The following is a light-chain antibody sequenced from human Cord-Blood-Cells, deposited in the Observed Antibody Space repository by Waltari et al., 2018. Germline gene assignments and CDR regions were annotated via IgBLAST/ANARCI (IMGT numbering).Light chain of an antibody. CDR1: QSVSSSY. CDR2: GAS. Sequence: EIVLTQSPGTLSLSPGERDTISCRASQSVSSSYLAWYQQKPGQAPRLLIYGASSRATGIPDRFSGSGSGTDFTLTISRLEPEDFAVYYCQQYGSSPGAFGGGTKVEIK. J-gene: IGKJ4*01. CDR3: QQYGSSPGA. V-gene: IGKV3-20*01.